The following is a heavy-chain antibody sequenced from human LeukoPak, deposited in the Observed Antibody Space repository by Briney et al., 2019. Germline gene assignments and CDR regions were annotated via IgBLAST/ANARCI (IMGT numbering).Heavy chain of an antibody. D-gene: IGHD6-19*01. CDR2: IYYSGST. CDR1: GGSISSYF. J-gene: IGHJ4*02. V-gene: IGHV4-59*01. Sequence: SETLSLTCTVSGGSISSYFWSWIRQPPGKGLEWIGYIYYSGSTNYNPSLKSRVTISVDTSENQFSLRLNSVTAADTAVYYCAKDSSGFVYWGQGTLVTVSS. CDR3: AKDSSGFVY.